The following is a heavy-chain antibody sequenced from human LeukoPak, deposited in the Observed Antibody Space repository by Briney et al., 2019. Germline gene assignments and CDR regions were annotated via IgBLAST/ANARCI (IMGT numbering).Heavy chain of an antibody. CDR3: ARGSSSWYYYSYYRDV. V-gene: IGHV1-18*01. CDR1: GYTLTELS. J-gene: IGHJ6*03. Sequence: ASVKVSCKVSGYTLTELSMHWVRQAPGQGREWMGWISAYNGNTNYAQKLQGRVTMTTDTSTSTAYMELRSLRSDDTAVYYCARGSSSWYYYSYYRDVWGKGTTVTVSS. D-gene: IGHD6-13*01. CDR2: ISAYNGNT.